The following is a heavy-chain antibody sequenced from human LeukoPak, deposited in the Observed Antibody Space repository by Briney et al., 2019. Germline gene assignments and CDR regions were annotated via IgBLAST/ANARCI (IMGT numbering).Heavy chain of an antibody. Sequence: PGGSLRLSCAASGFTFSNHWMSWVRQAPGKGLEWVSVIYSGGSTYYADSVKGRFTISRDNSKNTLYLQMNSLRAEDTAVYYCARVGRGYSYGYIDYWGQGTLVTVSS. D-gene: IGHD5-18*01. CDR2: IYSGGST. CDR1: GFTFSNHW. CDR3: ARVGRGYSYGYIDY. J-gene: IGHJ4*02. V-gene: IGHV3-53*01.